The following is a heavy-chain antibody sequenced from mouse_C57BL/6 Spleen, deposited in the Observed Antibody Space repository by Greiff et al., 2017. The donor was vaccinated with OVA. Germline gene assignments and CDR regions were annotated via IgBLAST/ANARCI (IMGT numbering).Heavy chain of an antibody. CDR1: GFSLTSYG. CDR2: IWSGGST. CDR3: GRNWVRTMDY. J-gene: IGHJ4*01. D-gene: IGHD4-1*01. V-gene: IGHV2-4*01. Sequence: QVQLQQSGPGLVQPSQSLSITCTVSGFSLTSYGVHWVRQPPGKGLEWLGVIWSGGSTDYNAAFISRLSISKDNSKSPVFFIKNSRQADDTAIYYCGRNWVRTMDYWGQGTSVTVSS.